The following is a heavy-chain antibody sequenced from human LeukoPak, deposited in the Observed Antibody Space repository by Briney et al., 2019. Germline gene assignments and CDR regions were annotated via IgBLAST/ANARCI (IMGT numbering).Heavy chain of an antibody. V-gene: IGHV3-53*01. D-gene: IGHD5-12*01. CDR1: GFTVSTKF. Sequence: GGSLRLSCAASGFTVSTKFMGWVRQAPGKGLEWVSIIYSGGSTQYADSVKGRFTISRDTSKDTLYLQINSLRAEDTAVYYCAGRGSSGTGVDYWGQGTLVTVSS. CDR3: AGRGSSGTGVDY. J-gene: IGHJ4*02. CDR2: IYSGGST.